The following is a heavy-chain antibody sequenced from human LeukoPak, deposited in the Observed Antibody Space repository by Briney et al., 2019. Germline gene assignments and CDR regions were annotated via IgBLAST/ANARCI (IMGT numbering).Heavy chain of an antibody. Sequence: SETPSLTCTVSGGSISTYDWSWIRQPPGKGLEWIGFIYYSGSTNYNPSLQSRVTISVDTSKNQFSLKLGSVTAADTAVYYCARQGNSGYTYGVFDCWGQGTLVTVSS. V-gene: IGHV4-59*08. CDR1: GGSISTYD. CDR2: IYYSGST. D-gene: IGHD5-18*01. J-gene: IGHJ4*02. CDR3: ARQGNSGYTYGVFDC.